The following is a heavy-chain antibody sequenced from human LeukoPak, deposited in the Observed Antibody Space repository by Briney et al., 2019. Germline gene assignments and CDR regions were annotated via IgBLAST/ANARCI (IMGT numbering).Heavy chain of an antibody. CDR2: ISYDGSNK. CDR1: GFTFSSYA. Sequence: GGSLRLSCAASGFTFSSYAMHWVRQAPGKGLERVAVISYDGSNKYYADSVKGRFTISRDNSKNTLYLQMNSLRAEDTAVYYCASLRYAPFYWGQGTLVTVSS. V-gene: IGHV3-30*04. J-gene: IGHJ4*02. D-gene: IGHD1-1*01. CDR3: ASLRYAPFY.